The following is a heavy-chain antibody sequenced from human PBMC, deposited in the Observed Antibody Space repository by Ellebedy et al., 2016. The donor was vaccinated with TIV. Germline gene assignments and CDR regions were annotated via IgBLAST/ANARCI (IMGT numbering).Heavy chain of an antibody. D-gene: IGHD3-3*01. CDR1: GGSISSGGYY. CDR2: IYYSGST. V-gene: IGHV4-31*03. CDR3: ARDLSRSDYYYYMDV. Sequence: SETLSLTXTVSGGSISSGGYYWSWIRQHPGKGLEWIGYIYYSGSTYYNPSLKSRVTISVDTSKNQFSLRLNSVTAADTAVYYCARDLSRSDYYYYMDVWGDGTTVTVSS. J-gene: IGHJ6*03.